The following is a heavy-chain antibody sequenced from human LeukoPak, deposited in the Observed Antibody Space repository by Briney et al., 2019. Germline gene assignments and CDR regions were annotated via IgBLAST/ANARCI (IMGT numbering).Heavy chain of an antibody. CDR1: GFSFRSYE. D-gene: IGHD3-22*01. Sequence: PGGSLRLSCAASGFSFRSYEMNWVRQAPGKGLEWVSYISGSGSIIFYADSVKGRFTISRDNAKNSLYLQMNSLRAEDTAVYYCARVPGAYYYDTSGPPIWGQGTMVTVSS. J-gene: IGHJ3*02. V-gene: IGHV3-48*03. CDR2: ISGSGSII. CDR3: ARVPGAYYYDTSGPPI.